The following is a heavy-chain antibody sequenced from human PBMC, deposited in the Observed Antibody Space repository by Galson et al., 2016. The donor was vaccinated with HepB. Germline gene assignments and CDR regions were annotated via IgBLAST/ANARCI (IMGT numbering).Heavy chain of an antibody. Sequence: PALVTPTQTLTLTCTFSGFSLRTSGMRVSWIRQSPGKALEWLARIDWDDDKFYRTSLKTRLTISKDTSKNQVVLTMINMDPVDTATYYCAREVFNYGGSTAGDCYYYYMDVWGKGTTVTVSS. J-gene: IGHJ6*03. CDR2: IDWDDDK. D-gene: IGHD4-23*01. CDR1: GFSLRTSGMR. CDR3: AREVFNYGGSTAGDCYYYYMDV. V-gene: IGHV2-70*04.